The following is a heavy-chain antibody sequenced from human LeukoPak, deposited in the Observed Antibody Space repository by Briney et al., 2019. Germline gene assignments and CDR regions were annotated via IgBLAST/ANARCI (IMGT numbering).Heavy chain of an antibody. Sequence: GRSLRLSCAASGFTFSSYAMSWVRQAPGKGLEWVSAISGSGGSTYYADSVKGRFTISRDNAKNSLYLQVNRLRAEDTAVYYCARAKAYCSSTSCYFDYWGQGTLVTVSS. V-gene: IGHV3-23*01. CDR2: ISGSGGST. D-gene: IGHD2-2*01. CDR3: ARAKAYCSSTSCYFDY. J-gene: IGHJ4*02. CDR1: GFTFSSYA.